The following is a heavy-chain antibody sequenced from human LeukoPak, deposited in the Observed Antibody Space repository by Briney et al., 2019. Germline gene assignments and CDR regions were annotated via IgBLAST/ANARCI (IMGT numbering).Heavy chain of an antibody. D-gene: IGHD2-2*01. CDR2: INPNSGGT. CDR3: ATVGGYCSSTSCYGGGDY. CDR1: GGTFSSYA. V-gene: IGHV1-2*06. Sequence: ASVKVSCKASGGTFSSYAISWVRQAPGQGLEWMGRINPNSGGTNYAQKFQGRVTMTSDTSISTAYMELSRLRSDDTAVYYCATVGGYCSSTSCYGGGDYWGQGTLVTVSS. J-gene: IGHJ4*02.